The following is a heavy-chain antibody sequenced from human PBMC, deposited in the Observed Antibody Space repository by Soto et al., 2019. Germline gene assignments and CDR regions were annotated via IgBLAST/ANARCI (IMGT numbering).Heavy chain of an antibody. D-gene: IGHD5-12*01. CDR3: ARVGMATTQYYYYYGMDV. CDR1: GYTFTGYY. CDR2: INPNSGGT. V-gene: IGHV1-2*04. Sequence: QVQLVQSGAEVKKPGASVKVSCKASGYTFTGYYMHWVRQAPGQGLEWMGWINPNSGGTNYAQKFQGWVTMTRDTSISTAYMELSRLRSDDTAVYYCARVGMATTQYYYYYGMDVWGQGTTVTVSS. J-gene: IGHJ6*02.